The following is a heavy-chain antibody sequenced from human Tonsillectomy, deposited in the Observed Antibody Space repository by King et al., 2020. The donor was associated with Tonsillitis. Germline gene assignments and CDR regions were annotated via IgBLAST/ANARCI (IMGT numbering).Heavy chain of an antibody. CDR1: GFTFSSYA. CDR2: ISSYGGST. V-gene: IGHV3-64D*06. CDR3: VKFGAYDSIGSTTFFDY. D-gene: IGHD3-22*01. J-gene: IGHJ4*02. Sequence: VQLVESGGGLVQPGGSLRLSCSASGFTFSSYAMHWVRQAPGKGLEYVSAISSYGGSTYYADSVKGRFTISRDNSKNTLYLQMSSLRAEDTAVCYCVKFGAYDSIGSTTFFDYWGQGTLVTVSS.